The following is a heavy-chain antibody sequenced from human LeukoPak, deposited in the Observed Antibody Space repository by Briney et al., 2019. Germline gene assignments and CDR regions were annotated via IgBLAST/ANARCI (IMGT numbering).Heavy chain of an antibody. CDR1: GFTFSNYA. D-gene: IGHD3-10*01. J-gene: IGHJ4*02. Sequence: PGGSLRLSCAASGFTFSNYAMSWVRQAPGKGLEWVSGISGSDGTTYYADSVKGRFTISRDNSKNTLYLQMNGLRAEDTAVYYCARTYYYGSGNYWGQGTLVTVSS. CDR2: ISGSDGTT. CDR3: ARTYYYGSGNY. V-gene: IGHV3-23*01.